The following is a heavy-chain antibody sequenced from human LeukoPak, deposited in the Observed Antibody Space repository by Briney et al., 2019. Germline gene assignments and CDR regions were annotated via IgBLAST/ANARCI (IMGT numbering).Heavy chain of an antibody. CDR1: GGSISSYY. Sequence: SETLSLTCSVSGGSISSYYWSWIRQPPGKGVEWIGYIYKSGSTNYNPSLKSRGTISVDTSKNQFSLKLSSVTAADPAVYYCARGGSYYYFDHWGQGTLVTVSS. V-gene: IGHV4-59*01. D-gene: IGHD1-26*01. CDR3: ARGGSYYYFDH. J-gene: IGHJ4*02. CDR2: IYKSGST.